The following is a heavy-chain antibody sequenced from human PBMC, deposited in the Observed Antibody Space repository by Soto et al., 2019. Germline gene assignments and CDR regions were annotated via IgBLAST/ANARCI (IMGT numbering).Heavy chain of an antibody. CDR3: ARLQAAVPHY. Sequence: QLQLQESGPGLVKPSETLSLTCTVSGDSISGSPYFWGWIRQPPGKGLEWIASIFYDGYTYYTPSLKSRAIISVDTSKNQFSPKLTSVAAADTAIYFCARLQAAVPHYWGQGTLVIVSS. CDR2: IFYDGYT. J-gene: IGHJ4*02. D-gene: IGHD6-13*01. V-gene: IGHV4-39*01. CDR1: GDSISGSPYF.